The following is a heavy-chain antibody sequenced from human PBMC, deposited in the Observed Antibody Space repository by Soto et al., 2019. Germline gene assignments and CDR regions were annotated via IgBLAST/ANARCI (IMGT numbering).Heavy chain of an antibody. V-gene: IGHV3-74*01. CDR2: INSDGSST. Sequence: GGSLRLSCAASGFTFGSYWMHWVRQAPGKGLVWVSRINSDGSSTSYADSVKGRFTISRDNAKNTLYLQMDSLRAEDTAVYYCARGPTYDGSGYPDIDYWGQGTLVTVSS. CDR1: GFTFGSYW. CDR3: ARGPTYDGSGYPDIDY. J-gene: IGHJ4*02. D-gene: IGHD3-22*01.